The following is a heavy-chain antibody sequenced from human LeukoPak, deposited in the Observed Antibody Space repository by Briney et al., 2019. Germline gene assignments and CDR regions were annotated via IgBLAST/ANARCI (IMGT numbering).Heavy chain of an antibody. V-gene: IGHV3-30*18. CDR3: AELGITMIGGV. J-gene: IGHJ6*04. CDR2: ISFDGSSK. CDR1: GFTFSAYG. D-gene: IGHD3-10*02. Sequence: PGGSLRLSCAASGFTFSAYGMHWVRQAPGKGLEWVAVISFDGSSKDYAESVRGRFTVSRDNSKDTLYLQMNSLRVEDTAVYYCAELGITMIGGVWGKGTTVTISS.